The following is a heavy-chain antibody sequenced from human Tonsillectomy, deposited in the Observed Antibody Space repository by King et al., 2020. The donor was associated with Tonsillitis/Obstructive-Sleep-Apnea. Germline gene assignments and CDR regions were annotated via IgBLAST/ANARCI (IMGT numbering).Heavy chain of an antibody. CDR2: IYYSGST. D-gene: IGHD3-16*01. CDR1: GGSISSSSYY. V-gene: IGHV4-39*01. J-gene: IGHJ5*02. CDR3: ARQDRFRQISAPMLLFDP. Sequence: QLQESGPGLVKPSETLSLTCTVSGGSISSSSYYWGWIRQPPGKGLEWIGSIYYSGSTYYNPSLKSRVTISVDTSKNQFSLKLSSVTAADTAVYYCARQDRFRQISAPMLLFDPWGQGTLVTVSS.